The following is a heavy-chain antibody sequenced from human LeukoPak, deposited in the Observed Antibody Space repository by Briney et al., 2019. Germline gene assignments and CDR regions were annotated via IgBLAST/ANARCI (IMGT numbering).Heavy chain of an antibody. Sequence: PSETLSLTCTVSGGSISSYYWSWLRQPPGKGLEWIAYISDIGSINYNPSLKSRVTISLDTSKNQFSLKLSSVTAADTAVYYCARHHPRNTVDFWGQGTLVTVSS. CDR2: ISDIGSI. D-gene: IGHD2/OR15-2a*01. CDR3: ARHHPRNTVDF. CDR1: GGSISSYY. V-gene: IGHV4-59*08. J-gene: IGHJ4*02.